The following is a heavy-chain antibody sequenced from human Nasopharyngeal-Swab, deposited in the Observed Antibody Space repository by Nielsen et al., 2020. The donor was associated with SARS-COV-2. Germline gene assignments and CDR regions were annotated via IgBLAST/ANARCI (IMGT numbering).Heavy chain of an antibody. V-gene: IGHV4-34*01. CDR1: VGSFSAYY. D-gene: IGHD2-2*01. J-gene: IGHJ6*02. Sequence: SETLSLTCAVHVGSFSAYYWSWVRQPPGKGLEWIGEVDHTGRTNNNPSLQSRVTMSVDTSKNQFSLTLSSVTAADTAVYYCARGGYQLLLRSYYYGMDVWSQGTMVTVSS. CDR3: ARGGYQLLLRSYYYGMDV. CDR2: VDHTGRT.